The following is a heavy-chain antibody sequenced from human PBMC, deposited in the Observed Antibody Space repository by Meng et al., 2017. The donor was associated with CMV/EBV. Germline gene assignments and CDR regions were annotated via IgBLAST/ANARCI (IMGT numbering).Heavy chain of an antibody. CDR2: IRYDGSNK. D-gene: IGHD3-3*01. J-gene: IGHJ4*02. CDR1: GFTFSSYG. Sequence: GESLKISCAASGFTFSSYGMHWVRQAPGKGLEWVAFIRYDGSNKYYADSVKGRFTISRDNSKNTLCLQMNSLRAEDTAVYYCARAYNSAIFGVVGYFDYWGQGTLVTVSS. CDR3: ARAYNSAIFGVVGYFDY. V-gene: IGHV3-30*02.